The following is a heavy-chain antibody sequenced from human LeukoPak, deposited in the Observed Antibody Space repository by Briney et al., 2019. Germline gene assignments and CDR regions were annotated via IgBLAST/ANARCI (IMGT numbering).Heavy chain of an antibody. D-gene: IGHD2-15*01. V-gene: IGHV1-69*05. Sequence: SVKVSCKASGGTFSSYAISWVRQAPGQGLEWMGRIIPIFGTANYAQKFQGRVKITTDESTSTAYMELSSLRSEDTAVYYCASDVLGYCSGGSCYRGGFYFDYWGQGTLVTVSS. CDR3: ASDVLGYCSGGSCYRGGFYFDY. CDR1: GGTFSSYA. J-gene: IGHJ4*02. CDR2: IIPIFGTA.